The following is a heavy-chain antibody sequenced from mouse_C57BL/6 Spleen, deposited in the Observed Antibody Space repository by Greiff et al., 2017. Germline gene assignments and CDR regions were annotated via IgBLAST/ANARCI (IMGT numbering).Heavy chain of an antibody. D-gene: IGHD1-1*01. CDR2: TFYSGIT. Sequence: EVKLQESGPSLVRPSQTLSLTCTVTGFSINSDCYWIWIRQFPGNKLEYIGYTFYSGITYYNPFLESRTYITRDTSKNQFSLKLSTVTTEDTATYYCARSYGSSYDYYAMDYWGQGTSVTVSS. V-gene: IGHV3-3*01. CDR3: ARSYGSSYDYYAMDY. CDR1: GFSINSDCY. J-gene: IGHJ4*01.